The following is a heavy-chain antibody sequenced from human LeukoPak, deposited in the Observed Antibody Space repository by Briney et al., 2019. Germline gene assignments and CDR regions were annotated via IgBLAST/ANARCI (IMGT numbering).Heavy chain of an antibody. V-gene: IGHV3-30*18. CDR2: ISYDGSNK. CDR3: AKEPASYDILTGAALDY. J-gene: IGHJ4*02. Sequence: PGGSLRLSCAASGFTFSSYGMHWVRQAPGKGLEWVAVISYDGSNKYYADSVKGRFTISRDNSKNTLYLQMNSLRAEDTAVYYCAKEPASYDILTGAALDYWGQGTLVTVSS. D-gene: IGHD3-9*01. CDR1: GFTFSSYG.